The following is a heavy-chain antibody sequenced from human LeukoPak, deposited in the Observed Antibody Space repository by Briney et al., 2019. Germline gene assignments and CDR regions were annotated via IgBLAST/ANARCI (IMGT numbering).Heavy chain of an antibody. D-gene: IGHD4-23*01. Sequence: GGSLRLSCAASEFTFSSYWMNWVRQAPGKGLVWVSRIASDGSSTTYADSVKGRFSISRDNAKNTLYLQMNSLRVEDTAVYYCARGRPHGNDYWGQGTLVTVSS. V-gene: IGHV3-74*01. CDR3: ARGRPHGNDY. J-gene: IGHJ4*02. CDR1: EFTFSSYW. CDR2: IASDGSST.